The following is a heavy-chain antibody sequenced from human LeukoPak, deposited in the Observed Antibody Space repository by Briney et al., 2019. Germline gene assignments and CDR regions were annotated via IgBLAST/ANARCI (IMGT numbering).Heavy chain of an antibody. J-gene: IGHJ4*02. CDR2: INWNGGST. CDR1: GFTFDDYG. Sequence: GGSLRLSCAASGFTFDDYGMSWVRQAPGKGLEWVSGINWNGGSTGYADSVKGRFTISSDNAKNSLYLQMNSLRAEDTALYYCARRGSSSSWYGMDYWGQGTLVTVSS. CDR3: ARRGSSSSWYGMDY. V-gene: IGHV3-20*04. D-gene: IGHD6-13*01.